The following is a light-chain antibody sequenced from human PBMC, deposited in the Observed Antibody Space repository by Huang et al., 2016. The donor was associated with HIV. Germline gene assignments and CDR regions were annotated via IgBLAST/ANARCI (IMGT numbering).Light chain of an antibody. J-gene: IGKJ1*01. V-gene: IGKV3-20*01. CDR3: HHYCSPPWT. CDR2: ATS. CDR1: QSLSNYY. Sequence: DIVLTQSPGTLSLSPGERATLSCRASQSLSNYYVAWYQQKAGQTPRLLIHATSTRANGIPDRFSGSGSEAGFTLTISRLEPEDSAVYFCHHYCSPPWTFGQGTRVEIK.